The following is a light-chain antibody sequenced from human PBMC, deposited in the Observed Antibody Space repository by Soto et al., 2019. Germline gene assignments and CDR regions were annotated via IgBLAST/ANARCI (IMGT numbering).Light chain of an antibody. Sequence: EIVFTQSPCTLSLSPGEGATLSCRASQSVSSNLAWYQQKPGQPPRLLIYGASSRAAGIPDRFSGSGSGTDFTLTINRLEPEDFAVYYCQQYVTSRRTFGPGTKV. CDR1: QSVSSN. CDR2: GAS. J-gene: IGKJ1*01. V-gene: IGKV3-20*01. CDR3: QQYVTSRRT.